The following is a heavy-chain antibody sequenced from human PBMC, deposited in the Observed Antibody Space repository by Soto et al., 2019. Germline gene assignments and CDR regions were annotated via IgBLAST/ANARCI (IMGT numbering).Heavy chain of an antibody. V-gene: IGHV4-59*01. CDR3: ARDRRIYDILTGFSSPTDDAFDI. J-gene: IGHJ3*02. CDR2: IYYSGST. CDR1: GGSISSYY. D-gene: IGHD3-9*01. Sequence: SETLSLTCTVSGGSISSYYWSWIRQPPGKGLEWIGYIYYSGSTNYNPSLKSRVTISVDTSKNQFSLKLSSVTAADTAVYYCARDRRIYDILTGFSSPTDDAFDIWGQGTMVTVSS.